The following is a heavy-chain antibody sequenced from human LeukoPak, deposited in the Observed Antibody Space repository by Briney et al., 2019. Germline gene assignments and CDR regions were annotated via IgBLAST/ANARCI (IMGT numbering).Heavy chain of an antibody. CDR2: ISGSGGST. D-gene: IGHD3-3*01. CDR3: AKDAKRNYDFWDRFDY. CDR1: GFTFSSYA. Sequence: GGSLRLSCAASGFTFSSYAMSWVRQAPGKGLEWVSAISGSGGSTYYADSVKGRFTISRDNSKNTLYLQMNSLRAEDTALYYCAKDAKRNYDFWDRFDYWGQETLVTVSS. J-gene: IGHJ4*02. V-gene: IGHV3-23*01.